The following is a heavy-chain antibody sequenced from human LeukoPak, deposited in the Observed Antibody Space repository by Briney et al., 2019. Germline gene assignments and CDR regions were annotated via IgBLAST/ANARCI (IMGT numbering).Heavy chain of an antibody. J-gene: IGHJ6*03. CDR2: IYYSGST. CDR3: ASSGRDGYNFIYYYYYMDV. V-gene: IGHV4-59*01. Sequence: TGGSLRLSCAVSGITLSNYGMSWVRQAPGKGLEWIGYIYYSGSTNYNPSLKSRVTISVDTSKNQFSLKLSSVTAADTAVYYCASSGRDGYNFIYYYYYMDVWGKGTTVTVSS. CDR1: GITLSNYG. D-gene: IGHD5-24*01.